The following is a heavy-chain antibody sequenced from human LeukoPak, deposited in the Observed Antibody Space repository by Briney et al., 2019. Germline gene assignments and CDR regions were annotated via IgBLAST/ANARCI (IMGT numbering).Heavy chain of an antibody. CDR2: ISGSGGST. V-gene: IGHV3-23*01. Sequence: GGSLRLSCAASGFTFSSYSMNRVRQAPGKGLEWVSAISGSGGSTYYADSVKGRFTISRDNSKNTLYLQMNSLRAEDTAVYYCAKVVAAAGSSPDYYYYGMDVWGQGTTVTVSS. D-gene: IGHD6-13*01. CDR1: GFTFSSYS. CDR3: AKVVAAAGSSPDYYYYGMDV. J-gene: IGHJ6*02.